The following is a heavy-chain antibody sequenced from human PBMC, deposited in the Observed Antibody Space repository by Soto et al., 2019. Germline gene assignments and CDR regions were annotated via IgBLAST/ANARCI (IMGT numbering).Heavy chain of an antibody. D-gene: IGHD2-21*01. Sequence: LRLSCAASGFTFDTYWMNWVRQAPGKGPEWLSGINSDGTISSYADSVKGRFTISRDNARNTPSLQMNSLRADDTAVYYCARLSGDHSAFFSYGMDAWGQGTTVTVSS. CDR1: GFTFDTYW. CDR2: INSDGTIS. J-gene: IGHJ6*02. V-gene: IGHV3-74*01. CDR3: ARLSGDHSAFFSYGMDA.